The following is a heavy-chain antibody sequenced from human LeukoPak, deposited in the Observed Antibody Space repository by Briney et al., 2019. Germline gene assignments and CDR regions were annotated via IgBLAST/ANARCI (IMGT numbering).Heavy chain of an antibody. CDR2: IKQDGSEK. D-gene: IGHD4-17*01. J-gene: IGHJ4*02. Sequence: PWRSLRLSCAASGFTFSRYWMTWVRQAPGKGLGWGASIKQDGSEKYYVDSVKGRFIISRDNVKNSLYLQMNSLTAEDTAVYYCASHDYGDYSPLDYWGQGTLVTVSS. CDR3: ASHDYGDYSPLDY. CDR1: GFTFSRYW. V-gene: IGHV3-7*01.